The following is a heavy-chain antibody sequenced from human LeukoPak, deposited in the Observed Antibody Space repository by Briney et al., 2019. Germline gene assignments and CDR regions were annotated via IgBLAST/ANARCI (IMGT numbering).Heavy chain of an antibody. CDR1: GGSFSGYY. J-gene: IGHJ4*02. CDR3: ARGRGSSSMGDFPSKDHDFAY. Sequence: SETLSLTSAVSGGSFSGYYWSWIRQPPGKGQEWIGEINHSGSTNYKPSLKSRITISVDTSKNQFSLKLSSVTAADTAVYYCARGRGSSSMGDFPSKDHDFAYWGQGTLVTVSS. V-gene: IGHV4-34*01. CDR2: INHSGST. D-gene: IGHD6-6*01.